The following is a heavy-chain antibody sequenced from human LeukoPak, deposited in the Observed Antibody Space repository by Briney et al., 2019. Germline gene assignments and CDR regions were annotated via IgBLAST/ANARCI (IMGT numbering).Heavy chain of an antibody. Sequence: GGSLTLSCAASRLTLSDHYMDWVRQAPGKGLEWVGRSRNRANSYTTEYAASVKGRFTISRDDSKNSLYLQMNSLKTEDTAVYYCARAFDCWGQGTLVTVSS. CDR3: ARAFDC. CDR2: SRNRANSYTT. CDR1: RLTLSDHY. J-gene: IGHJ4*02. V-gene: IGHV3-72*01.